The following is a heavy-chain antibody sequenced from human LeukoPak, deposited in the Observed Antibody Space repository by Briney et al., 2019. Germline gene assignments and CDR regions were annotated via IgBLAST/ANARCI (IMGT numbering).Heavy chain of an antibody. CDR3: ARGPYCSSTSCYEGYYYGMDV. CDR2: IYYSGST. V-gene: IGHV4-59*08. J-gene: IGHJ6*02. Sequence: PSETLSLTCTVSGGSISSYYWSWIRQPPGKGLEWIGYIYYSGSTNYNPSLKSRVTISVDTSKNQFSLKLSSVTAADTAVYYCARGPYCSSTSCYEGYYYGMDVWGQGTTVTASS. D-gene: IGHD2-2*01. CDR1: GGSISSYY.